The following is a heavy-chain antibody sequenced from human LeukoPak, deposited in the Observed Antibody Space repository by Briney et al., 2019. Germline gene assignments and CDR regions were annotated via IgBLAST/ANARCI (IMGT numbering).Heavy chain of an antibody. CDR2: INHNGAMI. D-gene: IGHD6-13*01. Sequence: QPGGSLRLSCAASGFTFSNYVMSWVRQAPGKGLEWVSYINHNGAMIFYPDFVKGRFTISRDNAKNSLYLQMNSLRDEDTAVYYCARERTRIAEHWGQGTLVTVSS. CDR3: ARERTRIAEH. V-gene: IGHV3-48*02. J-gene: IGHJ1*01. CDR1: GFTFSNYV.